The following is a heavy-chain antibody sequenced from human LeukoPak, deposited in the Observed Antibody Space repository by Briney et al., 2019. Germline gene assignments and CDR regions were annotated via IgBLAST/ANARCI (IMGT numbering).Heavy chain of an antibody. CDR1: GFSFSTYW. V-gene: IGHV3-23*01. Sequence: PGGSLRLSCAASGFSFSTYWMTWVRQAPGEGLEWVSAITGSGAFTDYADSVQGRFTISRDNSKNTLYLQMNSLRAEDTAVYYCARDSGFSGTQRGEYWGQGTLVTVSS. D-gene: IGHD3/OR15-3a*01. CDR2: ITGSGAFT. J-gene: IGHJ4*02. CDR3: ARDSGFSGTQRGEY.